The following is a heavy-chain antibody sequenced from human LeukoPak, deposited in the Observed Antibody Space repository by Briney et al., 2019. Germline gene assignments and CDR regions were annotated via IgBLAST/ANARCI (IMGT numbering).Heavy chain of an antibody. J-gene: IGHJ4*02. CDR1: GSTSGSFS. CDR3: ARDYGGNSDYFDF. Sequence: GGSLTPAWAVSGSTSGSFSMNWVRQAAGQLLDWVSFITSGGTYVDYTDAVKGRFTITMDNAKNTLFLQMGSMRAEDTAVYFCARDYGGNSDYFDFWGQGALVTVAS. D-gene: IGHD4-23*01. CDR2: ITSGGTYV. V-gene: IGHV3-21*05.